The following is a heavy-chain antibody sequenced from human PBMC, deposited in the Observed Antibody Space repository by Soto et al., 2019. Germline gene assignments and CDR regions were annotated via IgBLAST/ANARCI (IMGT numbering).Heavy chain of an antibody. J-gene: IGHJ4*02. CDR3: ARASGYVSGWYHDY. D-gene: IGHD6-19*01. CDR1: GGTFSSDA. V-gene: IGHV1-69*13. CDR2: LIPILGTT. Sequence: SVKVSCKASGGTFSSDAVSWVRQAPGQGLEWMGGLIPILGTTHYAQKFQGRVTITADESTNTAYMELSSLRSDDTAVYYCARASGYVSGWYHDYWGQGTRVTISS.